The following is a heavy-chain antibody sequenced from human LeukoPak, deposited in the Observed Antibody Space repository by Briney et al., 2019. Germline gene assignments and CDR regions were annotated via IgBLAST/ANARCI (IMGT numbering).Heavy chain of an antibody. CDR1: GIRFTTHW. D-gene: IGHD3-3*01. J-gene: IGHJ4*02. Sequence: GGSLRLSCAASGIRFTTHWMNWVRQAPGKGLEWVASIRQDGGEKKYVDSVKGRFTISRDLAQNSLFLQMNSLRAEDTAVYYCASAYASYDFWGGYENFDFWGQGTLVTVSS. CDR3: ASAYASYDFWGGYENFDF. CDR2: IRQDGGEK. V-gene: IGHV3-7*01.